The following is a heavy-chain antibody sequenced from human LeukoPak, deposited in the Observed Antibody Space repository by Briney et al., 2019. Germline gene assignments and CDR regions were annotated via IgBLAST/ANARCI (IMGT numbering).Heavy chain of an antibody. CDR2: ISSSSTTI. V-gene: IGHV3-48*01. J-gene: IGHJ4*02. Sequence: GGSLRLSCAASGFTFSSYSMMWVRQAPGKGLEWVAYISSSSTTIHYADSVKGRFTISRDNAKNSLYLQMNSLRAEDTAVYYCARDSYSSSWYFNWGQGTLVTVSS. D-gene: IGHD6-13*01. CDR1: GFTFSSYS. CDR3: ARDSYSSSWYFN.